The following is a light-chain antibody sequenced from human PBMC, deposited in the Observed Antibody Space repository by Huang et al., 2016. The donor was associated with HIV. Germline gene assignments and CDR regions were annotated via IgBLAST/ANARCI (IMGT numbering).Light chain of an antibody. CDR1: QNINKY. V-gene: IGKV1-39*01. CDR2: GTS. CDR3: QQSYNIPRT. Sequence: DIRMTQSPSSLSASVGDRVIITCRTSQNINKYLNWYQRMPGKAPKLLIYGTSTLQTGVSSRFGGSGAGTDFTLTIGSLQPEDTAMYFCQQSYNIPRTFGQGT. J-gene: IGKJ2*01.